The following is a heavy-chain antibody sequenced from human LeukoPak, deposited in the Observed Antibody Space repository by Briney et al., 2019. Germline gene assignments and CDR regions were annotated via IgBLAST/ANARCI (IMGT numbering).Heavy chain of an antibody. V-gene: IGHV1-3*01. CDR1: GYTFTSYA. CDR3: ARGPNWNDAGSLMDV. D-gene: IGHD1-1*01. J-gene: IGHJ6*02. Sequence: ASVKVSCKASGYTFTSYAMHWVRQDPGQRLEWVGWINAGNGNTKYSQKFQGRVTITRDTSASTAYMELSSLRSEDTAVYYCARGPNWNDAGSLMDVWGQGTTVTVSS. CDR2: INAGNGNT.